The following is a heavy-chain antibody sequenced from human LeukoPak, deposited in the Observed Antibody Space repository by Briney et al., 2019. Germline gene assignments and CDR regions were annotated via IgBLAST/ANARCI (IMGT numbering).Heavy chain of an antibody. V-gene: IGHV4-59*01. CDR1: GGSISSYY. J-gene: IGHJ3*02. CDR2: IYYSGST. Sequence: PSETLSLTCTVSGGSISSYYWSWIRQPPGKGLEWIGYIYYSGSTNYNPSLKSRVTISVDTSKNQFSLKLGSVTAADTAVYYCAAGGSGSYPDAFDIWGQGTMVTVSS. CDR3: AAGGSGSYPDAFDI. D-gene: IGHD1-26*01.